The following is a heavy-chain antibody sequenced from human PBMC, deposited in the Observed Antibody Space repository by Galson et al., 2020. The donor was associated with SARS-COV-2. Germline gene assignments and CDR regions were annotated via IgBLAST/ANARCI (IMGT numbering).Heavy chain of an antibody. CDR3: AREYGAGPFFFYYYYMDV. CDR2: VNHSGRT. CDR1: GGSLSGYY. Sequence: SETLSLTCAVYGGSLSGYYWSWIRQSPGKGLEWIGEVNHSGRTNYNPPLKSRVTISVDTSKNQFSLKLRSVTAADTAVYYCAREYGAGPFFFYYYYMDVWGKGTTVTVSS. J-gene: IGHJ6*03. D-gene: IGHD2-8*01. V-gene: IGHV4-34*01.